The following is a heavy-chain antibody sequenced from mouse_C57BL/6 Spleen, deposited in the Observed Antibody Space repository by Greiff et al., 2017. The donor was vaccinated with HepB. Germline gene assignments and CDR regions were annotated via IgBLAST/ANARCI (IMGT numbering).Heavy chain of an antibody. CDR3: TTDYYSNPFAY. J-gene: IGHJ3*01. V-gene: IGHV14-1*01. D-gene: IGHD2-5*01. CDR2: IDPEDGDT. CDR1: GFNIKDYY. Sequence: VQLQQSGAELVRPGASVKLSCTASGFNIKDYYMHWVKQRPEQGLEWIGRIDPEDGDTEYAPKFQGKATMTADTSSNTAYLQLSSLTSEDTAVYYCTTDYYSNPFAYWGQGTLVTVSA.